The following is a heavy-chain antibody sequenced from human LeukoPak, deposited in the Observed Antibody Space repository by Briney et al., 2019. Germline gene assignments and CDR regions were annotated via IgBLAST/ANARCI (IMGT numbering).Heavy chain of an antibody. CDR2: IRSRTKGATT. V-gene: IGHV3-49*04. D-gene: IGHD1-14*01. CDR3: SRDLGTTETGDDY. CDR1: GFTFGDYP. J-gene: IGHJ4*02. Sequence: PGGSLRPSCATSGFTFGDYPMNWVRQRPGKGLEWVGIIRSRTKGATTDYAASVKGRFTISRDDSKATVYLQMDSLKIEDTAVYYCSRDLGTTETGDDYWGQGTLVTVSS.